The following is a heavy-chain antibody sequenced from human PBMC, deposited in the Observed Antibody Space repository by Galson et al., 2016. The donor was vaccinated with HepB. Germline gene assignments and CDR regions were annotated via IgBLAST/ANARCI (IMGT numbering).Heavy chain of an antibody. Sequence: SCKASGGTFRSYTISWVRQAPGQGLEWMGGIIPIFDTANYAQRFQGRVTITADKSTSTAYMELSSLRSEDTAVYYCARQGLAARGWFDPWGQGTLVTVSS. D-gene: IGHD6-19*01. J-gene: IGHJ5*02. CDR3: ARQGLAARGWFDP. CDR1: GGTFRSYT. V-gene: IGHV1-69*06. CDR2: IIPIFDTA.